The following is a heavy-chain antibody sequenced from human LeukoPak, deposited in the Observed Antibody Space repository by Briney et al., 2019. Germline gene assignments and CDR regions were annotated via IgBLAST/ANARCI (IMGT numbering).Heavy chain of an antibody. V-gene: IGHV1-24*01. Sequence: GASVKVSCKVSGYTLTELSMHWVRQAPGKGLEWMGGFDPEDGETIYAQKFQGRVTMTEDTSTDTAYMEQSSLRSEDTAVYYCATGNPQLPHTHQQNWFDPWGQGTLVTVSS. CDR2: FDPEDGET. D-gene: IGHD2-2*01. J-gene: IGHJ5*02. CDR1: GYTLTELS. CDR3: ATGNPQLPHTHQQNWFDP.